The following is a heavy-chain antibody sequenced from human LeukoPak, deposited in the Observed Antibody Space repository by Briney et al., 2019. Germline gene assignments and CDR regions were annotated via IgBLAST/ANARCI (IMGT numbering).Heavy chain of an antibody. CDR1: GFTCSPCG. Sequence: RSGGSLRLSCAASGFTCSPCGMTWVRQAPGKGLEWVARIKNKKDGATTEYNAPVKGRFTISRDDSKNTLFLQMNTLRIDDTALYYCITDPGDWEDYWGQGTLVTVSS. D-gene: IGHD2-21*02. V-gene: IGHV3-15*01. CDR3: ITDPGDWEDY. CDR2: IKNKKDGATT. J-gene: IGHJ4*02.